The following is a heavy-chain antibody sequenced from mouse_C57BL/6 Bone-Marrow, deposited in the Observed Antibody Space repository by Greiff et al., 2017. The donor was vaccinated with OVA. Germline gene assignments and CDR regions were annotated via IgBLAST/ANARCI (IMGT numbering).Heavy chain of an antibody. CDR3: ARNGYYYGSSYGYFDV. CDR1: GYTFTDYY. Sequence: QVQLQQSGAELVRPGASVKLSCKASGYTFTDYYINWVKQRPGQGLEWIARIYPGSGNTYYNEKFKGKATLTAEKSSSTAYMQLSSLTSEDSAVYFCARNGYYYGSSYGYFDVWGTGTTVTVSS. D-gene: IGHD1-1*01. V-gene: IGHV1-76*01. J-gene: IGHJ1*03. CDR2: IYPGSGNT.